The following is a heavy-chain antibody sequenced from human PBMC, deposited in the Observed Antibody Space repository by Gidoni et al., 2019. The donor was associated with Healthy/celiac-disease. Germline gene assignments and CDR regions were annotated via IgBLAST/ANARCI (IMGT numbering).Heavy chain of an antibody. CDR3: AMGGGAFDI. CDR2: ICGSGGCT. Sequence: EVQLLESGGGLVQPGGSLRLSCAASGFTFSSYALSWVRQAPGKGLEWFSAICGSGGCTYYADSVKGRFTISRDNSKNTLYLQMNSLRAEDTAVYYCAMGGGAFDIWGQGTMVTVSS. V-gene: IGHV3-23*01. J-gene: IGHJ3*02. CDR1: GFTFSSYA. D-gene: IGHD3-16*01.